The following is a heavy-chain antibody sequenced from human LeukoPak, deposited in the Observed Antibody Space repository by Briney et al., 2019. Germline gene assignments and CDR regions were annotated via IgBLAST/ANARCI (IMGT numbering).Heavy chain of an antibody. J-gene: IGHJ4*02. CDR2: ISVNGGST. CDR3: AKGAVAPAME. CDR1: GFTFTSYG. V-gene: IGHV3-23*01. D-gene: IGHD5-18*01. Sequence: GGSLRLSCAASGFTFTSYGMSWVRQAPGKGLEWVSVISVNGGSTYYADSVKGRFTISMDNSKNTLYLQMNSLTAEDTAVYYCAKGAVAPAMEGGQGILVTVSS.